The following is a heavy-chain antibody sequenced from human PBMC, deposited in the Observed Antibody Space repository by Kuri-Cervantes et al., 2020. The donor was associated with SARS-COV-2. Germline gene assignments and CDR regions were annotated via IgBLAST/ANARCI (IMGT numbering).Heavy chain of an antibody. CDR3: ATGAANSYMDV. D-gene: IGHD3-10*01. J-gene: IGHJ6*03. Sequence: GGSLRLSCGASGFSLTNYAIHWVRQAPGKGLEWVSVIWYDGKNEYYAGSVKGRFNISRVTSKNTVSLHMNSLRAEDTAMYYCATGAANSYMDVWGRGTTVTVSS. V-gene: IGHV3-33*08. CDR1: GFSLTNYA. CDR2: IWYDGKNE.